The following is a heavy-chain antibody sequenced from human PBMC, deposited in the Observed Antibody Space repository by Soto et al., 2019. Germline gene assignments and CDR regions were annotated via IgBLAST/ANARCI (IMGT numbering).Heavy chain of an antibody. CDR1: GFTFSSYA. V-gene: IGHV3-64D*06. CDR3: VKDLPRGVTPYGGYAAFDI. CDR2: ISSNGGST. Sequence: PGGSLRLSCSASGFTFSSYAMHWVRQAPGKGLEYVSAISSNGGSTYYADSVKGRFTISRDNSKNTLYLQMSGLRAEDTAVYYCVKDLPRGVTPYGGYAAFDIWGQGTMVTVSS. D-gene: IGHD4-17*01. J-gene: IGHJ3*02.